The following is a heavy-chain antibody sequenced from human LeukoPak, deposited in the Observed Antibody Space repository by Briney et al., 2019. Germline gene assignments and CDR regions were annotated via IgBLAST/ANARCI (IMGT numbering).Heavy chain of an antibody. CDR3: ARGGITGVLDY. J-gene: IGHJ4*02. CDR2: FYYSGST. D-gene: IGHD7-27*01. Sequence: PSETLSLTCTVSGGSISNYYWSWIRLPPGKGLEWIGYFYYSGSTNYNPSLKSRVTISVDTSKNQFSLKLSSVTAADTAVYYCARGGITGVLDYWGQGTLVTVSS. CDR1: GGSISNYY. V-gene: IGHV4-59*01.